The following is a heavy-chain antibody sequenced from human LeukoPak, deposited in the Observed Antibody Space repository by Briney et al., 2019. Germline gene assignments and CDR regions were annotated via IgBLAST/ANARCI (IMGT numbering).Heavy chain of an antibody. J-gene: IGHJ5*02. V-gene: IGHV1-18*01. Sequence: ASVKVSCKASGYSFTTYGINWVRQAPGQGLECMGWISTCSGNTNYAQKFQGRVTMTTDTSTSTAYMGLRSLTSDDTAVYYCARGEGYDSSGYANWFDPWGQGTLVTVSS. D-gene: IGHD3-22*01. CDR3: ARGEGYDSSGYANWFDP. CDR2: ISTCSGNT. CDR1: GYSFTTYG.